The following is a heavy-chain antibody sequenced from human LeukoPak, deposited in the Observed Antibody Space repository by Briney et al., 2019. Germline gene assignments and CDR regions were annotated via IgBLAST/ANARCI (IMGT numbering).Heavy chain of an antibody. CDR3: ARGQEITDYFDY. J-gene: IGHJ4*02. Sequence: SVKVSCKASGDTFSSYAISWVRQAPGQGLEWMGGIIPIFGTANYAQKFQGRVTITTDESTSTAYMELSSLRSEDTAVYYCARGQEITDYFDYWGQGTLVTVSS. CDR1: GDTFSSYA. D-gene: IGHD1-20*01. CDR2: IIPIFGTA. V-gene: IGHV1-69*05.